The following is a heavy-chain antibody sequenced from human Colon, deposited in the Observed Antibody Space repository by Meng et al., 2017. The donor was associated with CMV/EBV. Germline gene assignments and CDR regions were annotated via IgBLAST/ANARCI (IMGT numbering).Heavy chain of an antibody. D-gene: IGHD2-8*01. V-gene: IGHV4-61*01. CDR3: ARDNGLRRFDY. Sequence: SETLSLTCSVSGGSISSGSISSYYWSWIRQSPGTGLEWIGHIYHNGITNYNPSLKSRVTISVDTPQNQFSLKLTSATAADTAVYYCARDNGLRRFDYWGPGTLVTVSS. J-gene: IGHJ4*02. CDR1: GGSISSGSISSYY. CDR2: IYHNGIT.